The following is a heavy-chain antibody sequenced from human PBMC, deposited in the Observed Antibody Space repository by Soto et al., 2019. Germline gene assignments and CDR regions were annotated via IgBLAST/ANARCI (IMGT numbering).Heavy chain of an antibody. CDR2: INASGGNT. D-gene: IGHD2-2*01. CDR3: ARGRREHQLLSRSDASDI. J-gene: IGHJ3*02. CDR1: GFNFPTYA. V-gene: IGHV1-46*03. Sequence: ASVKVSCKSSGFNFPTYAIFWVRQAPGQRLEWMGIINASGGNTSYSQKFQGRVTMTRDTSTSTVYMELSSLRSEDTAVYYCARGRREHQLLSRSDASDIWGQGTMVTVSS.